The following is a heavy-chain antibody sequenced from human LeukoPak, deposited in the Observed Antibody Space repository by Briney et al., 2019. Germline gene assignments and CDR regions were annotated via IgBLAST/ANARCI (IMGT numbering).Heavy chain of an antibody. CDR1: GYTFTGYY. J-gene: IGHJ3*02. V-gene: IGHV1-2*02. Sequence: ASVNVSCKASGYTFTGYYMHSVRQAPGQGLEWMGWINPNSGGTNYAKKFPGRVTMTRDTSISTAYMELSRLRSDDTAVYYCARRHCSSTSCYYYDAFGIWGQGTMVTVSS. D-gene: IGHD2-2*01. CDR3: ARRHCSSTSCYYYDAFGI. CDR2: INPNSGGT.